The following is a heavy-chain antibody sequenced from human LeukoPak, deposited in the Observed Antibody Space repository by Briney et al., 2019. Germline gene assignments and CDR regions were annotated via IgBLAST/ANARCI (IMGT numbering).Heavy chain of an antibody. CDR2: MNPNSGNT. CDR1: GYTFTSYD. CDR3: ARVRKQQLNWFDP. J-gene: IGHJ5*02. V-gene: IGHV1-18*01. Sequence: GASVKVSCKASGYTFTSYDVNWVRQATGQGLEWMGWMNPNSGNTNYAQKLQGRVTMTTDTSTSTAYMELRSLRSDDTAVYYCARVRKQQLNWFDPWGQGTLVTVSS. D-gene: IGHD6-13*01.